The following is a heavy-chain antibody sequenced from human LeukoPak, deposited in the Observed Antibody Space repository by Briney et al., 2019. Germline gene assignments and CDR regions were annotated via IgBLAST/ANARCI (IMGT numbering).Heavy chain of an antibody. Sequence: GGSLRLSCAASGFTVSATYIGWVRRAPGKGLDWVSVIFRTGNIFYADSVRGRFSISRDNSKNTLYLQMNSLGVEDTAVYYCARDGDDTSGYFSPFDYWGQGTLVTVSS. D-gene: IGHD3-22*01. J-gene: IGHJ4*02. V-gene: IGHV3-66*01. CDR3: ARDGDDTSGYFSPFDY. CDR2: IFRTGNI. CDR1: GFTVSATY.